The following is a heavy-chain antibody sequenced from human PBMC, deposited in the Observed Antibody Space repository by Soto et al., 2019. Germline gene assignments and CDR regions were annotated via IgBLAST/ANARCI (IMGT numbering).Heavy chain of an antibody. V-gene: IGHV3-53*02. Sequence: EVQLVETGGGLIQPGGSLRLSCAASGFIVSNNYMSWVRQAPGKGLEWVSVLYSGGGTYYADSEKGRFTISRDSSKNTLYLQMTSLSDEDTAVYFCARGGANDAFDVWGQGTMVTVSS. CDR1: GFIVSNNY. J-gene: IGHJ3*01. CDR3: ARGGANDAFDV. CDR2: LYSGGGT. D-gene: IGHD1-26*01.